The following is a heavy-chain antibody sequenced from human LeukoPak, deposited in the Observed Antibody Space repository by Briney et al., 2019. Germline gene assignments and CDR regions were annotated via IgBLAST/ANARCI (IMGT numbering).Heavy chain of an antibody. CDR2: ISAYNGNT. CDR3: AREGQGWFDP. CDR1: GYSFTSYA. Sequence: GASVKVSCKASGYSFTSYAMNWVRQAPGQGLEWMGWISAYNGNTNYAQKLQGRVTMTTDTSTSTAYMELRSLRSDDTAVYYCAREGQGWFDPWGQGTLVTVSS. V-gene: IGHV1-18*01. J-gene: IGHJ5*02.